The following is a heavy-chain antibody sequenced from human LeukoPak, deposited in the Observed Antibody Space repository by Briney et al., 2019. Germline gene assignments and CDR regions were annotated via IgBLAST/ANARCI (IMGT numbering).Heavy chain of an antibody. D-gene: IGHD3-10*01. Sequence: ASVKVSCKASGYTFTGYYMHWVRQAPGQGLEWMGWINPNSGDTNYAQKFQGRVTMTRDTSISTAYMELSRLRSDDTAVYYCATDNYYGSGSYHSVHWGHGTLVTVSS. CDR1: GYTFTGYY. CDR3: ATDNYYGSGSYHSVH. V-gene: IGHV1-2*02. J-gene: IGHJ4*01. CDR2: INPNSGDT.